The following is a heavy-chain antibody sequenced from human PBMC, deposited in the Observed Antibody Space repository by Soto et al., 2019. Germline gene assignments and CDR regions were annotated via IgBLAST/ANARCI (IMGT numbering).Heavy chain of an antibody. CDR1: GFTFSDHY. D-gene: IGHD1-26*01. Sequence: EVQLVESGGGLVQPGGSLRLSCAASGFTFSDHYMDWVRQAPGKGLEWVGRTRNKANSYTTEYAASVKGRFTISRDDSKNSLYLQMNSLKTEDTAVYYCASHRGSYSLDYWGQGTLVTVSS. CDR2: TRNKANSYTT. V-gene: IGHV3-72*01. J-gene: IGHJ4*02. CDR3: ASHRGSYSLDY.